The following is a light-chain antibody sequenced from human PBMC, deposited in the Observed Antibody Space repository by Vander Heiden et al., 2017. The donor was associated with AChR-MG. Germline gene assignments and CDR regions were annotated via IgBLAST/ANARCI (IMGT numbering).Light chain of an antibody. CDR1: SSDVGGYNF. Sequence: SARLQPPPVPGSPGSAITISCTGTSSDVGGYNFVSCYQQHPGNAPKLMIYDVSNRPSGVSNRFSGSKSGTTASLTISGLQAEDEADYYCSSYTSSTTVVFGGGTKLTVL. CDR3: SSYTSSTTVV. V-gene: IGLV2-14*03. CDR2: DVS. J-gene: IGLJ2*01.